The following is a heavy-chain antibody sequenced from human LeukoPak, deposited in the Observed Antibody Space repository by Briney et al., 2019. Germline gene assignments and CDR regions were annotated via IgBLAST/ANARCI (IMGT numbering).Heavy chain of an antibody. CDR2: FDPEDGET. CDR1: GYTLTELS. V-gene: IGHV1-24*01. CDR3: ATGYSGYERVFDY. Sequence: WASVKVSCKVSGYTLTELSMHWVRQAPGKGLEWMGGFDPEDGETIYAQKFQGRVTMTEDTSTDTAYMELSSLRSEDTAVYYCATGYSGYERVFDYWGQGTLVTVSS. D-gene: IGHD5-12*01. J-gene: IGHJ4*02.